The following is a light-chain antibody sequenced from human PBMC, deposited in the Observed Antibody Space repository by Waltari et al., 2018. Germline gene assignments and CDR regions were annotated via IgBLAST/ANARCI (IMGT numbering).Light chain of an antibody. Sequence: YVVTQPPSVSVAPGKPATLTCGGENIESKSSTWYQQKPGQAPILVIFYDSDRPSGIPERFSGSNSGNTATLTISWVEAGDEADYHCQVWDDTTNSGVFGGGTRLTVL. V-gene: IGLV3-21*04. CDR1: NIESKS. CDR3: QVWDDTTNSGV. CDR2: YDS. J-gene: IGLJ3*02.